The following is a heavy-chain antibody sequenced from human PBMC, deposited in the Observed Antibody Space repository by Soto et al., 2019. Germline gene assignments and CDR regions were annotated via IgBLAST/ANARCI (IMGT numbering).Heavy chain of an antibody. CDR1: GFTFSSYA. J-gene: IGHJ4*02. Sequence: GGSLRLSCAASGFTFSSYAMHWVRQAPGKGLEWVAVISYDGSNKYYADSVKGRFTISRDNSKNTLYLQMNSLRAEDTAVYYCARGQMATILGDFDYWGQGTLVTVSS. CDR2: ISYDGSNK. CDR3: ARGQMATILGDFDY. D-gene: IGHD5-12*01. V-gene: IGHV3-30-3*01.